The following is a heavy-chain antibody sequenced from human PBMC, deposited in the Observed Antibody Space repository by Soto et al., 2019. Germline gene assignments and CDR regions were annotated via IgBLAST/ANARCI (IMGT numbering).Heavy chain of an antibody. CDR1: GGSISSGGYY. D-gene: IGHD6-19*01. V-gene: IGHV4-61*08. Sequence: PSETLSLTCTVSGGSISSGGYYWSWIRQHPGKGLEWIGYIYYSGSTNYNPSLKSRVTISVDTSKNQFSLKLSSVTAADTAVYYCARHIKYSSGWVYYYYYMDVWGKGTTVTVSS. CDR3: ARHIKYSSGWVYYYYYMDV. CDR2: IYYSGST. J-gene: IGHJ6*03.